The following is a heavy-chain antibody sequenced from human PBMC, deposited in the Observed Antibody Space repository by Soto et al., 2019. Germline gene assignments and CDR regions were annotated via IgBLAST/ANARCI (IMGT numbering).Heavy chain of an antibody. J-gene: IGHJ6*02. Sequence: PSETLSLTCAVSGGSLSGYHWSWIRQPPGKGLEWIGEINHSGSTNYNPSLKRRLTISVDTSKSHFSLKLSSVTAADTAVYYCARDVHLWTNYYYYDGLDVWGQGTTVTVSS. D-gene: IGHD3-10*01. CDR3: ARDVHLWTNYYYYDGLDV. CDR1: GGSLSGYH. CDR2: INHSGST. V-gene: IGHV4-34*01.